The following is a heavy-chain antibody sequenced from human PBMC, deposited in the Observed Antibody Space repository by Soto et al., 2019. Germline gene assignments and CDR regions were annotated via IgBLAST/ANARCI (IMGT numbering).Heavy chain of an antibody. CDR2: IYYSGST. Sequence: TLCLTCTVSGGSISSGGYYWSWIRQHPGKGLEWIGYIYYSGSTYYNPSLKSRVTISVDTSKNQFSLKLSSVTAADTAVYYCARGVAAAGFGWFDPWGQGNLVTVSS. J-gene: IGHJ5*02. V-gene: IGHV4-31*03. CDR3: ARGVAAAGFGWFDP. D-gene: IGHD6-13*01. CDR1: GGSISSGGYY.